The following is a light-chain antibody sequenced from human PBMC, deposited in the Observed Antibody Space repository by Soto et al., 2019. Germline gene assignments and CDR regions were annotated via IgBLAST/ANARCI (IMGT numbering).Light chain of an antibody. CDR1: EDISTW. J-gene: IGKJ1*01. V-gene: IGKV1-12*01. Sequence: DIQMTQSPSSVSASVGDRVTITCRSSEDISTWLAWYQQKPGKAPKLLIYAASSLQTGVPSRFSGSGSGTDFTFSISSLQPEDFATYYCQQSGDTPPWTFGQGTKVDIK. CDR3: QQSGDTPPWT. CDR2: AAS.